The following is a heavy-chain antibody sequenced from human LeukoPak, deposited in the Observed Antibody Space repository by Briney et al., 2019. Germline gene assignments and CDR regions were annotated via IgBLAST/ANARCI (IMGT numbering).Heavy chain of an antibody. V-gene: IGHV3-74*03. CDR3: ARDQRVTGRPDIDY. Sequence: GGSLRLSCAASGFTYRNHWMHGVRQTPGKGLVWVSRISSDGSSTTYADSAKGRFTISRDNAKNTLYLQMNNLRAEDTAMYYCARDQRVTGRPDIDYWGQGTLVIVSS. CDR2: ISSDGSST. J-gene: IGHJ4*02. CDR1: GFTYRNHW. D-gene: IGHD6-6*01.